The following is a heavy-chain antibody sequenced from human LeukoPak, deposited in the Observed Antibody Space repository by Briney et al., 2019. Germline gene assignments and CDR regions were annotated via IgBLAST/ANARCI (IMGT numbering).Heavy chain of an antibody. D-gene: IGHD5-12*01. CDR2: IIPTFGTA. V-gene: IGHV1-69*13. Sequence: SVKVSCKASGYTFTSYDINWVRQAPGQGLEWMGGIIPTFGTANYAQKFQGRVTITADESTSTAYMELSSLRSEDTAVYYCAHSGYDYSWFDPWGQGTLVTVSS. CDR1: GYTFTSYD. J-gene: IGHJ5*02. CDR3: AHSGYDYSWFDP.